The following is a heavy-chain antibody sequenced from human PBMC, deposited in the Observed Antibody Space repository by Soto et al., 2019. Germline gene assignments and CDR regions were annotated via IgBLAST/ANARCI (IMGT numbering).Heavy chain of an antibody. D-gene: IGHD3-3*01. CDR1: GYTFTSYG. CDR2: ISAYNGNT. J-gene: IGHJ4*02. Sequence: QVQLVQSGAEVKKPGASVKVSCKASGYTFTSYGISWVRQAPGQGLEWMGWISAYNGNTNYEQKLQGRVTMTTDTSTSTAYMELRSLRSDDTAVYYCARDLFDFGVVTGVFDYWGQGTLVTVSS. CDR3: ARDLFDFGVVTGVFDY. V-gene: IGHV1-18*01.